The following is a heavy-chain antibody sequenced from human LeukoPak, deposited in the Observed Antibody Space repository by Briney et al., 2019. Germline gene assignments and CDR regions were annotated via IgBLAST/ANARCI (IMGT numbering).Heavy chain of an antibody. CDR1: GYSISSGYY. CDR3: ARVGDYMDV. V-gene: IGHV4-38-2*01. J-gene: IGHJ6*03. CDR2: IYHSGST. Sequence: SETLSLTCAVSGYSISSGYYWGWIRQPPGKGLEWIGSIYHSGSTYYNPSLKSRVTISVDTSENQFSLKLSSVTAADTAVYYCARVGDYMDVWGKGTTVTVSS.